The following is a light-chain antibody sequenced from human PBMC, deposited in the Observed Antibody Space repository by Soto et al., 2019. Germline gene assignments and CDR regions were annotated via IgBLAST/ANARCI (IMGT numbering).Light chain of an antibody. J-gene: IGKJ2*01. CDR3: EQFGSSPYT. Sequence: EIVLTQSPGTLSLSPGEIASLSCWASQSVTSSYLAWYQQKPGQAPRLLIYGASNRATGIPDRFSGSGSGTDFTLTISRLEPEDFAVYYCEQFGSSPYTFGQGTKLEI. CDR2: GAS. V-gene: IGKV3-20*01. CDR1: QSVTSSY.